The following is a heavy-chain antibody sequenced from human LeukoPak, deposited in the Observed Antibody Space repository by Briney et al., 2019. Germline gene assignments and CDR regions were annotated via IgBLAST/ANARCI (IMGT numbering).Heavy chain of an antibody. CDR3: ARHPRQKPIDY. CDR1: GGSFSGYY. D-gene: IGHD1-14*01. CDR2: IYYSGST. Sequence: SETLSLTCAVYGGSFSGYYWSWIRQPPGKGLEWIGYIYYSGSTNYNPSLKSRVTISVDTSKNQFSLKLSSVTAADTAVYYCARHPRQKPIDYWGQGTLVTVSS. V-gene: IGHV4-59*08. J-gene: IGHJ4*02.